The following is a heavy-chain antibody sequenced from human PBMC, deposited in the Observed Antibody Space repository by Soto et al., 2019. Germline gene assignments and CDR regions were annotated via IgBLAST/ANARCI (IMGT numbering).Heavy chain of an antibody. CDR1: FGSIGSDSFY. CDR2: IYYSGDN. J-gene: IGHJ6*02. D-gene: IGHD2-15*01. CDR3: ARNQPQRYCSGGSCRPADGMDV. Sequence: SQTLSRTCTVFFGSIGSDSFYLAWIRQPPGKGLEWIGLIYYSGDNSSSPSLAARLTMSVDTYYQFSLTLMSVAAADTAFYYCARNQPQRYCSGGSCRPADGMDVWGQGTTVTVS. V-gene: IGHV4-39*01.